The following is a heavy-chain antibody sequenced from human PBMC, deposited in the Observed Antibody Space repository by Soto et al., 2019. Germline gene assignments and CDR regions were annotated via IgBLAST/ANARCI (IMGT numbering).Heavy chain of an antibody. CDR3: ARVEYYYGSGSYYNSVGYFDY. Sequence: SETLSLTCTVSGGSISIGGYYWSWIRHHPGKGLEWIGYIYYSGSTYYNPSLKSRVTISVDTSKNQFSLKLSSVTAADTAVYYCARVEYYYGSGSYYNSVGYFDYWGQGTLVTVSS. CDR1: GGSISIGGYY. CDR2: IYYSGST. J-gene: IGHJ4*02. V-gene: IGHV4-31*03. D-gene: IGHD3-10*01.